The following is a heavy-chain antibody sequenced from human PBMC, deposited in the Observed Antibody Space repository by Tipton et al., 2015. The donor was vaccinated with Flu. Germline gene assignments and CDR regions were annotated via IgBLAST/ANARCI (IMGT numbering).Heavy chain of an antibody. D-gene: IGHD3-3*01. V-gene: IGHV3-30*01. CDR1: GFTFSGYG. CDR2: ISHDGSAE. Sequence: TLSLTCAASGFTFSGYGMHWVRQTPGKGLNWVAVISHDGSAEYYADSVKGRFTISRDNSKSTLYLQLNSLRPDDTSIYYCARGQKYDFWTGFTYYGVDVWGQGTTVTVSS. J-gene: IGHJ6*02. CDR3: ARGQKYDFWTGFTYYGVDV.